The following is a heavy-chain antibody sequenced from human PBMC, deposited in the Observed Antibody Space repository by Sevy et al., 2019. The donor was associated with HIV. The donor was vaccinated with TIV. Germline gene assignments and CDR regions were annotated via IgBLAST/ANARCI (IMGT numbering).Heavy chain of an antibody. CDR2: IRPNSGDT. J-gene: IGHJ4*02. V-gene: IGHV1-2*02. CDR3: VVRGYSYDF. D-gene: IGHD5-18*01. Sequence: ASVKVSGKASGYTFTAYYIHWVRQAPGQGLEWMGWIRPNSGDTDYAEKFQDRVTMTRDTSISTAYMDLSRLRSDDTAIYYCVVRGYSYDFWGQGTLVTVSS. CDR1: GYTFTAYY.